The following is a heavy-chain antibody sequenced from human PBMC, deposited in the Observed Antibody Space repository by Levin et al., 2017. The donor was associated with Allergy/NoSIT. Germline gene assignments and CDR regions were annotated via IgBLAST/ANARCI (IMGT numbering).Heavy chain of an antibody. D-gene: IGHD1-1*01. J-gene: IGHJ4*02. CDR3: ARDGRGNADY. V-gene: IGHV3-33*01. CDR2: IWYDGSNK. Sequence: PGGSLRLSCAASGFNFSNYGMHWVRQAPGKGLEWVAVIWYDGSNKYYTDSVRGRFAISRDNSKNTVYLQMSSLRAEDTAVYYCARDGRGNADYWGQGTLVTVSS. CDR1: GFNFSNYG.